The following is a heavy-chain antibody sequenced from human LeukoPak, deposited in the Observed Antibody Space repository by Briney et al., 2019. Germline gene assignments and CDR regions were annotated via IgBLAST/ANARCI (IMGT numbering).Heavy chain of an antibody. CDR1: GFTFSSYS. CDR3: IRDPFDDYSLDY. V-gene: IGHV3-21*01. CDR2: INSDSSIM. D-gene: IGHD3-16*01. Sequence: PGGSLRLSCAASGFTFSSYSMNWVRQAPGKGLEWVSSINSDSSIMYYAESVKGRFTISRDNARNSLYLQMNSLRAEDTAVYYCIRDPFDDYSLDYWGQGALVTVSS. J-gene: IGHJ4*02.